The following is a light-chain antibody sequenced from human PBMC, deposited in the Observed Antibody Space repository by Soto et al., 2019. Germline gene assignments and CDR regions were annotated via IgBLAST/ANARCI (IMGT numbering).Light chain of an antibody. CDR1: QMISNY. CDR3: QQSYVTPYT. J-gene: IGKJ2*01. CDR2: ASF. V-gene: IGKV1-39*01. Sequence: DIHMTQSPSSLALSVGDRVTITCRASQMISNYLNWYQQKPGKAPKLLIYASFNLQSGFPSRFSGSGSGTDFTLTISSLQPEDFATYYFQQSYVTPYTVGQGTKLEIK.